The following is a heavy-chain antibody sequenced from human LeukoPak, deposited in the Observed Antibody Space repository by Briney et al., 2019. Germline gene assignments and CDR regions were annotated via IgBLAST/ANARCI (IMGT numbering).Heavy chain of an antibody. CDR3: ARDNSVGDIAWWFDP. V-gene: IGHV1-46*01. CDR2: INPSGSST. D-gene: IGHD3-16*02. J-gene: IGHJ5*02. CDR1: GYSFTSHY. Sequence: ASVKVSCKASGYSFTSHYMHWVRQAPGQGLEWMGLINPSGSSTLYAQKFQGRVTMTRDMSTTTDYMELSSLRSEDTAVYYCARDNSVGDIAWWFDPWGQGTLVTVSS.